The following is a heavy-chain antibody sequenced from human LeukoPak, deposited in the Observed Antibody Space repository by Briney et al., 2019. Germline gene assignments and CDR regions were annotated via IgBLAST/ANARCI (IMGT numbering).Heavy chain of an antibody. Sequence: PGGSLRLSCTASGFTFSRHWISWVRQTPGKGLEWVANIKEDGSEQYYVDSVKGRFTMSRDNAKSSLYLQMNSLRAEDTAVYYCARDGSSGRGYYYYYGMDVWGEGTTVTVSS. CDR2: IKEDGSEQ. CDR1: GFTFSRHW. V-gene: IGHV3-7*01. J-gene: IGHJ6*04. CDR3: ARDGSSGRGYYYYYGMDV. D-gene: IGHD1-26*01.